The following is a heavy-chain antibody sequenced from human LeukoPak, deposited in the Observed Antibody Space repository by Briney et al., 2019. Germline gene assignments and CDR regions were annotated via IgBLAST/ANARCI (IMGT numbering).Heavy chain of an antibody. D-gene: IGHD2-2*01. CDR2: IYYSGST. CDR1: GVSISSGSYY. V-gene: IGHV4-61*10. CDR3: ARTSVPAAIYYYYYMDV. Sequence: SETLSLTCTVSGVSISSGSYYWSWIRQPAGKGLEWIGYIYYSGSTNYNPSLKSRVTISVDTSKNQFSLKLSSVTAADTAVYYCARTSVPAAIYYYYYMDVWGKGTTVTVSS. J-gene: IGHJ6*03.